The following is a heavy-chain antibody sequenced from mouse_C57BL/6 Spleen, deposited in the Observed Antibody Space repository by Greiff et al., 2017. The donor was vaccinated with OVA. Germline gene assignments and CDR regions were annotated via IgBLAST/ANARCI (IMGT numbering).Heavy chain of an antibody. V-gene: IGHV1-80*01. CDR1: GYAFSSYW. J-gene: IGHJ2*01. Sequence: VKLVESGAELVKPGASVKISCKASGYAFSSYWMNWVKQRPGKGLEWIGQIYPGDGDTNYNGKFKGKATLTADKSSSTAYMQLSSLTSEDSAVYFCARGLRDYFDYWGQGTTLTVSS. CDR2: IYPGDGDT. D-gene: IGHD2-12*01. CDR3: ARGLRDYFDY.